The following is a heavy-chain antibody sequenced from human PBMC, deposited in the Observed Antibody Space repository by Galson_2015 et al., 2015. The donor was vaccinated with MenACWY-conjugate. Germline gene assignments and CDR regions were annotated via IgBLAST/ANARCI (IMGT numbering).Heavy chain of an antibody. V-gene: IGHV3-74*01. D-gene: IGHD5/OR15-5a*01. CDR2: INSDGTTT. J-gene: IGHJ4*02. Sequence: SLRLSCAASGLSFSNYWMHWVRKAPGKGLVWVSRINSDGTTTNYADSVKGRFTISRDNAKNTLYLQMNSLRAEDTAVYYCARRTLSGVYYYFDSWGQGTLVTVSS. CDR3: ARRTLSGVYYYFDS. CDR1: GLSFSNYW.